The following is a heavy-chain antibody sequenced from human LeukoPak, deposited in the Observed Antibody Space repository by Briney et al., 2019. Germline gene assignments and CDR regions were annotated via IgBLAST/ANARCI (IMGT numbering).Heavy chain of an antibody. V-gene: IGHV3-30*18. CDR1: GFTFSSYG. J-gene: IGHJ3*02. D-gene: IGHD6-13*01. CDR3: AKVGAGKRRSDAFDI. CDR2: ISYDGSNK. Sequence: GGSLRLSCAASGFTFSSYGMHWVRQAPGKGLEWVAVISYDGSNKYYADSVKGRFTISRDNAKNTLYLQMNSLRTEDTAVYYCAKVGAGKRRSDAFDIWGQGTMVTVSS.